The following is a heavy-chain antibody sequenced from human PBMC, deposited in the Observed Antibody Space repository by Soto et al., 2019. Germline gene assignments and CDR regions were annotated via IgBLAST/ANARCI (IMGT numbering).Heavy chain of an antibody. CDR3: ARAWKLPWCGMDV. Sequence: SETLSLTCTVSGDSVSSNSYYWSWIRQPPGKGLEYIGYIYYSGSTNYNPSLKSRVTISLDTSKNQFSLRLSSVTAADTAVYYCARAWKLPWCGMDVWGPGTTVTVSS. V-gene: IGHV4-61*01. CDR1: GDSVSSNSYY. J-gene: IGHJ6*02. CDR2: IYYSGST. D-gene: IGHD2-15*01.